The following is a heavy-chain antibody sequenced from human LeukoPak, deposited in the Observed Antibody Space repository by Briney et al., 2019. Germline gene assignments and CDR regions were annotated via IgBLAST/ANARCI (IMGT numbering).Heavy chain of an antibody. J-gene: IGHJ1*01. CDR1: GYSFSGYH. D-gene: IGHD6-19*01. CDR2: IDPNSGGT. CDR3: SRASIAVAAVAGY. Sequence: ASLNLSCKASGYSFSGYHMHWVRQAPGQGLEWMGWIDPNSGGTNYAQKFQGRVTMTRDTSITTVYMELSRLRSDDTAVYYCSRASIAVAAVAGYWGQGTLVTVSS. V-gene: IGHV1-2*02.